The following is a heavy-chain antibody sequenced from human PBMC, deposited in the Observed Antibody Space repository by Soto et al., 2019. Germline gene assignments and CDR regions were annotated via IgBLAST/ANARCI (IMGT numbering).Heavy chain of an antibody. CDR1: GGSISSSSYY. J-gene: IGHJ4*02. CDR2: IYYSGST. Sequence: QLQLQESGPGLVKPSETLSLTCTVSGGSISSSSYYWGWIRQPPGKGLEWIGSIYYSGSTYYNPSHKSRATISVDTSKNQFSLKLSSVTAAYTAVYYCASSITMVRGVIDSWGQGTLFTVSS. D-gene: IGHD3-10*01. V-gene: IGHV4-39*01. CDR3: ASSITMVRGVIDS.